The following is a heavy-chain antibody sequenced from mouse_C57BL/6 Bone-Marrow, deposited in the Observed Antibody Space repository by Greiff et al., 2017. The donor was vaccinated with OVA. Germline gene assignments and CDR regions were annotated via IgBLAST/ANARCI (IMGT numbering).Heavy chain of an antibody. J-gene: IGHJ4*01. CDR1: GYTFTDYN. Sequence: EVKLQESGPELVKPGASVKIPCKASGYTFTDYNMDWVKQSHGKSLEWIGDINPNNGGTIYNQKFKGKATLTVDKSSSTAYMELRSLTSEDTAVYYCARENSNCVDYYAMDYWGQGTSVTVSS. CDR3: ARENSNCVDYYAMDY. V-gene: IGHV1-18*01. CDR2: INPNNGGT. D-gene: IGHD2-5*01.